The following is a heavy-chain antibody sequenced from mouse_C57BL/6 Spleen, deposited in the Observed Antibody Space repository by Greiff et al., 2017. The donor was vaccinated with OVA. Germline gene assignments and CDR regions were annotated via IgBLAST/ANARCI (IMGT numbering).Heavy chain of an antibody. CDR1: GYTFTEYT. V-gene: IGHV1-62-2*01. J-gene: IGHJ1*03. D-gene: IGHD4-1*01. Sequence: QVHVKQSGAELVKPGASVKLSCKASGYTFTEYTIHWVKQRSGQGLEWIGWFYPGSGSIKYNEKFKDKATLTADKSSSTVYMELSRLTSEDSAVYFCASPPGLGRNWYFDVWGTGTTVTVSS. CDR2: FYPGSGSI. CDR3: ASPPGLGRNWYFDV.